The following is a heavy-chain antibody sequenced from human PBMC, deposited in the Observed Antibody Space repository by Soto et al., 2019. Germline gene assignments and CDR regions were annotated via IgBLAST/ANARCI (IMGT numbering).Heavy chain of an antibody. J-gene: IGHJ6*03. CDR2: INHSGST. CDR3: ARGLSYYYSYMDV. CDR1: GGSFSGYY. V-gene: IGHV4-34*01. Sequence: SGTLSLACAVYGGSFSGYYWSWIRQPPGKGLEWIGEINHSGSTNYNPSLKSRVTISVDTSKNQFSLKLSSVTAADTAVYYCARGLSYYYSYMDVWGKGTTVTVSS.